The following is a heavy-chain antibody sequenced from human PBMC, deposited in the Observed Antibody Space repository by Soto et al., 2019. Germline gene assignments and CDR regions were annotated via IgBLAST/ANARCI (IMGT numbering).Heavy chain of an antibody. CDR1: GYSFAGYW. CDR3: ARQIYDSDTGPNFQYYFDS. J-gene: IGHJ4*02. V-gene: IGHV5-10-1*01. D-gene: IGHD3-22*01. CDR2: IDPSDSQT. Sequence: GESLKISCKGSGYSFAGYWITWVRQKPGKGLEWMGRIDPSDSQTYYSPSFRGHVTISVTKSITAVFLQWSSLRASDTAMYYCARQIYDSDTGPNFQYYFDSWGQGTPVTVSS.